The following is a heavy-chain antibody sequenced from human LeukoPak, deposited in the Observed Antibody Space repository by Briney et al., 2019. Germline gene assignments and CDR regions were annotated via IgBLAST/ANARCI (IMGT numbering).Heavy chain of an antibody. CDR2: ISTSGYYI. CDR1: GFTFSSYT. Sequence: KPGGSLRLSCVASGFTFSSYTMNWVRQAPGKGLEWVSSISTSGYYIYYADSVKGRFTISRDNAKNSLYLQMNSLRGEDTAVYFCARGYSSGSHFDSWGQGTLVTVSS. D-gene: IGHD5-18*01. V-gene: IGHV3-21*01. J-gene: IGHJ4*02. CDR3: ARGYSSGSHFDS.